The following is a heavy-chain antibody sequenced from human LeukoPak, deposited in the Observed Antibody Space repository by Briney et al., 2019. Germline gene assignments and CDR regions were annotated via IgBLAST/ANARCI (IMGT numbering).Heavy chain of an antibody. J-gene: IGHJ4*02. V-gene: IGHV3-15*01. D-gene: IGHD5-12*01. CDR1: GFTFGNAW. CDR2: IRSKTAGGTI. Sequence: PGGSLRLSCAASGFTFGNAWMGWVRQGPGKGLEWVGRIRSKTAGGTIDYAAPVKGRFTISRDDSKNTLYLQMNSLKIEDTAVYYCTTAIVAPMWDYWGQGTLVTVSS. CDR3: TTAIVAPMWDY.